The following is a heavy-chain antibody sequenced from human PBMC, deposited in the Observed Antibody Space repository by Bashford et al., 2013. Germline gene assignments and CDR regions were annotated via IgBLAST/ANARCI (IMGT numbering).Heavy chain of an antibody. J-gene: IGHJ5*02. D-gene: IGHD2/OR15-2a*01. CDR3: ARRMQEGNWFDP. Sequence: SETLSLTCTVSGGSINNYYWNWIRQPAGKGLEWIGRISSTGNTNYNPSLKSRVTLSIDTSKNQFSLKLTSVTAADTAVYYCARRMQEGNWFDPWGQGTLVTVSS. V-gene: IGHV4-4*07. CDR2: ISSTGNT. CDR1: GGSINNYY.